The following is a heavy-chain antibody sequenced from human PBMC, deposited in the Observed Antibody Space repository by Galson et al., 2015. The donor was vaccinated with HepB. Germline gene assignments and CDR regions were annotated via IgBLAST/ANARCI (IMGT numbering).Heavy chain of an antibody. CDR1: GGPISISSYY. Sequence: LSLTCTVSGGPISISSYYWGWIRQPPGKGLEWIESIYYRGSTYYNPSLKSRVYISVDTSKNSFSLKLSSVTAADTAVYYCARSRGDWGQGTLVTVSS. D-gene: IGHD3-10*01. CDR3: ARSRGD. J-gene: IGHJ4*02. V-gene: IGHV4-39*01. CDR2: IYYRGST.